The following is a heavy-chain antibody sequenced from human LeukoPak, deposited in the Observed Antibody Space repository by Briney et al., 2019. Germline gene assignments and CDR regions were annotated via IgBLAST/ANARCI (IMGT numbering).Heavy chain of an antibody. CDR2: IIPIFGTA. V-gene: IGHV1-69*13. CDR3: ARGRYCSSTSCYAHYYGMDV. Sequence: SVKVSCKASGGTFSSYAISWVRQAPGQGLEWMGGIIPIFGTANYAQKFLGRVTITADESTSTAYMELSSLRSEDTAVYYCARGRYCSSTSCYAHYYGMDVWGKGTTVTVSS. CDR1: GGTFSSYA. J-gene: IGHJ6*04. D-gene: IGHD2-2*01.